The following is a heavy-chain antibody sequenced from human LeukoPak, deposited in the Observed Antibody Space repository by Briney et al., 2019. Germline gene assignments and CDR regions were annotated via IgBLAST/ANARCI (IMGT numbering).Heavy chain of an antibody. D-gene: IGHD2-15*01. V-gene: IGHV4-4*07. Sequence: PCETLSLTCTVSGGSISSYYWSWIRQPAGKGLEWIGRIYTSGSTDYNPSLKSRVTMSVDTSKNHFSLRLSSVTAADTAVYYCARVACSGGSRYHFDYWGQGTLVTVSS. CDR2: IYTSGST. CDR3: ARVACSGGSRYHFDY. CDR1: GGSISSYY. J-gene: IGHJ4*02.